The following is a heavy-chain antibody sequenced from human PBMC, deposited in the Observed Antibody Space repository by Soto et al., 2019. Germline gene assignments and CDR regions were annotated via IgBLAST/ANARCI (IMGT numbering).Heavy chain of an antibody. CDR3: ARDPGILTGYYPVAREYYYYMDV. J-gene: IGHJ6*03. Sequence: GASVKVSCKASGGTFSSYTISWVRQAPGQGLEWMGRIIPILGIANYAQEFQGRVTITVDKSTSTACMELSSLRSEDTAVYYCARDPGILTGYYPVAREYYYYMDVWGKGTTVTVSS. V-gene: IGHV1-69*04. CDR2: IIPILGIA. D-gene: IGHD3-9*01. CDR1: GGTFSSYT.